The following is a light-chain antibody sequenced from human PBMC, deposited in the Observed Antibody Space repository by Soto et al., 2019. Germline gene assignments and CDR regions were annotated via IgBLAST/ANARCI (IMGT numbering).Light chain of an antibody. CDR2: GAS. CDR1: QTVTNNL. V-gene: IGKV3-20*01. Sequence: EIVLTQSPDTLSLSPGERATLFCWASQTVTNNLLAWYQQKPGQAPRLLIYGASSRPGGIPDKFSGRGSGADFTLTINRLEPEDFAVYYCQQYATSPYTFAQGTKLEV. J-gene: IGKJ2*01. CDR3: QQYATSPYT.